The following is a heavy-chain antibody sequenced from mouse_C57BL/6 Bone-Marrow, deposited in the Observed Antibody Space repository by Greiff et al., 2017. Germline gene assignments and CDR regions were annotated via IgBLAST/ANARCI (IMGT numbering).Heavy chain of an antibody. CDR2: INPGSGGT. CDR1: GYAFTNYL. J-gene: IGHJ3*01. Sequence: QVQLQQSGAELVRPGTSVKVSCKASGYAFTNYLIEWVKQRPGQGLEWIGVINPGSGGTTYNEKFKGKATLTADKSSSTAYMQLRSLTSEDSAVYFCARSKNWDSWFAYWGQGTLVTVSA. D-gene: IGHD4-1*01. CDR3: ARSKNWDSWFAY. V-gene: IGHV1-54*01.